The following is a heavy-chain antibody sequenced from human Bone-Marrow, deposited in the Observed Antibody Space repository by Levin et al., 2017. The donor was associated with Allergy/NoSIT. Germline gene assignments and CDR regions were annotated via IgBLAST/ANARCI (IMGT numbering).Heavy chain of an antibody. V-gene: IGHV5-51*01. CDR1: GYTFSTYW. J-gene: IGHJ4*02. Sequence: KVSCQGSGYTFSTYWIGWVRQMPAKGLEWMGIIYPGDSDARYSPSFQGQVTISVDKSINTAYLQWSSLQASDTAMYYCARHRIKDIAAAFDYWGQGTLVTVSS. D-gene: IGHD6-13*01. CDR3: ARHRIKDIAAAFDY. CDR2: IYPGDSDA.